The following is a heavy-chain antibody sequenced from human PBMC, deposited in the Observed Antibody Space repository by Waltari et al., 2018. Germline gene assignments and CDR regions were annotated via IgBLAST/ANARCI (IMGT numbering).Heavy chain of an antibody. CDR2: IGANGAIR. CDR3: VKALGYAFDK. J-gene: IGHJ3*02. V-gene: IGHV3-23*04. D-gene: IGHD3-16*01. CDR1: GFTFSDYV. Sequence: EVHLVESGGGLVQPGGSLRLSCAASGFTFSDYVMRWVRQAPGKGLEYVSSIGANGAIRNYGESVKCRFTISRDNSQNTLYLQMNSLGGEDTAVYYCVKALGYAFDKWGQGTMVTVS.